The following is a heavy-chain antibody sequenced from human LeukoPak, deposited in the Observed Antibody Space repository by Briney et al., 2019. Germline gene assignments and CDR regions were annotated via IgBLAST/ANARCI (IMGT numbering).Heavy chain of an antibody. CDR3: ARGQGVPAAIRVYNWFDP. Sequence: SETLSLTCAVYGGSFSGYYWSWIRQPPGKGLEWIGEINHSGSTNYNPSLKSRVTISVDTSKNQFSLKLSSVTAADTAVYYCARGQGVPAAIRVYNWFDPWGQGTLVTASS. CDR2: INHSGST. D-gene: IGHD2-2*01. V-gene: IGHV4-34*01. J-gene: IGHJ5*02. CDR1: GGSFSGYY.